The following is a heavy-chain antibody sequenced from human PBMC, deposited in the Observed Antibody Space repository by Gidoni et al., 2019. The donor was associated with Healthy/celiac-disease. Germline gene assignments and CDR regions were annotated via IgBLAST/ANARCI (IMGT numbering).Heavy chain of an antibody. CDR2: IWYDGSNK. CDR3: ARVSASRAGRNYGGTFVSYYYYGMDV. Sequence: QVQLVESGGGVVQPGRSLRLSCAASGFTFSSYGMHWVRQAPGKGLEWVAVIWYDGSNKYYADSVKGRFTISRDNSKNTLYLQMNSLRAEDTAVYYCARVSASRAGRNYGGTFVSYYYYGMDVWGQGTTVTVSS. CDR1: GFTFSSYG. V-gene: IGHV3-33*01. D-gene: IGHD4-17*01. J-gene: IGHJ6*02.